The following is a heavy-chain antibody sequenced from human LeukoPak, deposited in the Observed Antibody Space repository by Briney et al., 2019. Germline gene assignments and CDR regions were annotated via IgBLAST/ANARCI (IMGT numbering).Heavy chain of an antibody. CDR2: IIPIFGTA. D-gene: IGHD6-19*01. Sequence: SVKVSCKGSGGTFSSYAISWVRQAPGQGLEWMGGIIPIFGTANYAQKFQGRVTITADESTSTAYMELSSLRSEDTAVYYCARVGIAVAGGAYYYYMDVWGKGTTVTVSS. CDR3: ARVGIAVAGGAYYYYMDV. J-gene: IGHJ6*03. CDR1: GGTFSSYA. V-gene: IGHV1-69*13.